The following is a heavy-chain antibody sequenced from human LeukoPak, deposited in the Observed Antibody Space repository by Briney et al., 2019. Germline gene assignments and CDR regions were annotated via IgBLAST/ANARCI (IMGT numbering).Heavy chain of an antibody. Sequence: SVKVSCKASGGTFSSYAFSWVRQAPGQGLEWMGGIIPIFGTANYAQRFQGRVTITTDESTNTAYMELRGLRSEDTAVYFCAREARARTRFGVAKSWEGSWFDPWGQGTLVTVSS. CDR3: AREARARTRFGVAKSWEGSWFDP. V-gene: IGHV1-69*05. D-gene: IGHD3-3*01. J-gene: IGHJ5*02. CDR2: IIPIFGTA. CDR1: GGTFSSYA.